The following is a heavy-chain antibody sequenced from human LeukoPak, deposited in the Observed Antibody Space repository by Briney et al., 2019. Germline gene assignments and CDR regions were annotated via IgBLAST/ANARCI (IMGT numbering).Heavy chain of an antibody. CDR2: IYTSGST. V-gene: IGHV4-61*02. J-gene: IGHJ5*02. CDR1: GGSISSGSYY. Sequence: SETLSLTCTVSGGSISSGSYYWSWIRQPAGKGLEWIGRIYTSGSTNYNPSLKSRVTISVDTSKNQFSPKLSSVTAADTAVYYCARGPPGYYDSSGYSNWFDPWGQGTLVTVSS. D-gene: IGHD3-22*01. CDR3: ARGPPGYYDSSGYSNWFDP.